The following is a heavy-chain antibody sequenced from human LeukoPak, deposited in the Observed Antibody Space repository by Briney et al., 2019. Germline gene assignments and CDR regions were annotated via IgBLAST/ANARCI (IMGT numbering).Heavy chain of an antibody. CDR1: GFTFSSNA. V-gene: IGHV3-23*01. CDR3: AKDRGVIAAAGNWFDP. D-gene: IGHD6-13*01. CDR2: ISGSGATT. Sequence: PGRSLRLSCAASGFTFSSNAMSCVSQAPGKWLEWVSAISGSGATTYYAESVKGRFNISRANSKIRLYLQMNSVRDEDTAVDYCAKDRGVIAAAGNWFDPWGQGTLVTVSS. J-gene: IGHJ5*02.